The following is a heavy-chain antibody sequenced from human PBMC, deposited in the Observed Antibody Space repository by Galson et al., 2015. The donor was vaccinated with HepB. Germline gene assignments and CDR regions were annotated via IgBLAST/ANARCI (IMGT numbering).Heavy chain of an antibody. J-gene: IGHJ3*02. CDR3: AKGHWISFTTMIRGVIPDSFDI. Sequence: SVKVSCKVSGGVFSTSVISWVRRAPGQGLEWMGRTIPILGTTEYAQRFQGRVSITADKSTSTVYLDLRSLRSDDGALFYCAKGHWISFTTMIRGVIPDSFDIWGQGTKITVSS. V-gene: IGHV1-69*10. CDR2: TIPILGTT. D-gene: IGHD3-10*01. CDR1: GGVFSTSV.